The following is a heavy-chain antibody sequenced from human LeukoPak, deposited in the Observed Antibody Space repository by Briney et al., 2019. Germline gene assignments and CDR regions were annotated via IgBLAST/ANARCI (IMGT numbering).Heavy chain of an antibody. J-gene: IGHJ4*02. CDR3: ARDLCSSTSCLTFDY. CDR2: ISSSGTTI. Sequence: GGSLRLSCTASGFTFGNYEMNWVRQAPGKGLEWVSYISSSGTTIFYADSVKGRFTISRDNAKNSLYLQMNSLRAEDTAVYYCARDLCSSTSCLTFDYWGQGTLVTVSS. CDR1: GFTFGNYE. D-gene: IGHD2-2*01. V-gene: IGHV3-48*03.